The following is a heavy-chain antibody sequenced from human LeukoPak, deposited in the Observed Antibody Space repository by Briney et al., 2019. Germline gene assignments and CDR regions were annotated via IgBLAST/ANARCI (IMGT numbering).Heavy chain of an antibody. CDR3: VRGGYGYNFDY. CDR2: ISSGSSYI. D-gene: IGHD3-16*01. V-gene: IGHV3-21*01. J-gene: IGHJ4*02. Sequence: GGSLRLSCAASGFTFSSYSMNWVHQAPGKGLEWVSSISSGSSYIYYADSLKGRFTISRDNAKNSLYLQMNSLRAEDTAVYYCVRGGYGYNFDYWGQGNLVTVSS. CDR1: GFTFSSYS.